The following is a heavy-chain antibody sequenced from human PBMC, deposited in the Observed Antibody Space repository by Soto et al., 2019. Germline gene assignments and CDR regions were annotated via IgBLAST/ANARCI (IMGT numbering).Heavy chain of an antibody. J-gene: IGHJ3*02. Sequence: QVQLVESGGVVVQPGRSLRLSCAVSGFTFSSYGMHWVRQAPGKGLEWVAVIWYDGSNKYYADSVKGRFTISRDNSKNTLNLQMNSLRAEDTAVYYCARERRTVRGVIYAFDIWVHGTMVTVS. CDR1: GFTFSSYG. V-gene: IGHV3-33*01. CDR3: ARERRTVRGVIYAFDI. D-gene: IGHD3-10*02. CDR2: IWYDGSNK.